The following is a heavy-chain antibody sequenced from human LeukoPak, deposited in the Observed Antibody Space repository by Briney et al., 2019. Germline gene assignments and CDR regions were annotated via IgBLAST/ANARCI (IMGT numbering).Heavy chain of an antibody. CDR3: ARGLGYCSGGSCYGDY. Sequence: SETLSLTCAVYGGSFSGYYWSWIRQPPGKGLEWIGEINHSGSTNYNPSLKSRVTISVDTSKNQFSLKLSSVTAANTAVYYCARGLGYCSGGSCYGDYWGQGTLVTVSS. J-gene: IGHJ4*02. CDR1: GGSFSGYY. D-gene: IGHD2-15*01. V-gene: IGHV4-34*01. CDR2: INHSGST.